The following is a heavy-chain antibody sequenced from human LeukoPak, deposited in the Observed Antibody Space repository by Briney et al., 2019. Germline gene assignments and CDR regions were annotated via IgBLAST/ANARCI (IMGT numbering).Heavy chain of an antibody. D-gene: IGHD2-2*01. CDR1: GFTFSSYA. CDR3: ARGFCSSTSCPAYP. V-gene: IGHV3-30*04. J-gene: IGHJ5*02. CDR2: ISYDGSNK. Sequence: QPGRSLRLSCAASGFTFSSYAMHWVRQAPGKGLEWVAVISYDGSNKYYADSVKGRFTISRDNSKNTLYPQMNSLRAEDTAVYYCARGFCSSTSCPAYPWGQGTLVTVSS.